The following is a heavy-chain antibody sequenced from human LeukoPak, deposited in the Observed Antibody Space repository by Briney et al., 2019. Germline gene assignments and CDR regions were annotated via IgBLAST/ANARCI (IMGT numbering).Heavy chain of an antibody. CDR2: ISTIGIT. CDR1: SGSISSSNYY. CDR3: ARDGCGGSCFHYYYYYMDV. D-gene: IGHD2-15*01. Sequence: SETLSLTCTASSGSISSSNYYWSWIRQPAGKGLEWIGRISTIGITNYNPSLNSRVTISIDTSKNQFSLKLSSVTAADTAVYYCARDGCGGSCFHYYYYYMDVWGKGTTVTISS. V-gene: IGHV4-61*02. J-gene: IGHJ6*03.